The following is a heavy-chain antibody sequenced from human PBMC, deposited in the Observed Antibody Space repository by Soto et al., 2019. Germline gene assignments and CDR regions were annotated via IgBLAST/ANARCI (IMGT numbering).Heavy chain of an antibody. Sequence: PSETLSLTCTVSGGSISSYYCTWIRQPPGKGLEWIGYIYYSGSTYYNPSLKSRVTISVDTSKNQFSLRLNSVTAADTAVYYCARRPVTTIYYYGMDVWGQGTTVTVSS. CDR3: ARRPVTTIYYYGMDV. D-gene: IGHD4-17*01. CDR2: IYYSGST. CDR1: GGSISSYY. V-gene: IGHV4-59*01. J-gene: IGHJ6*02.